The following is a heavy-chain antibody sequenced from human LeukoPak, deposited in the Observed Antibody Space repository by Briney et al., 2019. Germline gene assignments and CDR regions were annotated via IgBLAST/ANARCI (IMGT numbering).Heavy chain of an antibody. CDR1: GYTFTTYY. V-gene: IGHV1-46*01. CDR3: ARPLAHCISMIVVVTTPRFDY. Sequence: ASVKVSCKASGYTFTTYYMHWVRQAPGQGLEWMGIINPTGGSTTYAQNFQGRFTMTRDTSTSTAYMELSSQRSEDIDVYYCARPLAHCISMIVVVTTPRFDYWGQGTLVTVSS. CDR2: INPTGGST. J-gene: IGHJ4*02. D-gene: IGHD3-22*01.